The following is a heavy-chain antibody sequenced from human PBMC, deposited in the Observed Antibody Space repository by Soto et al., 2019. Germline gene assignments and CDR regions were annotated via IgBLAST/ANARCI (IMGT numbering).Heavy chain of an antibody. D-gene: IGHD3-10*01. V-gene: IGHV4-61*01. J-gene: IGHJ4*02. CDR1: GGSVSSGSYY. Sequence: QVQLQESGPGLVKPSETLSLTCTVSGGSVSSGSYYWSWIRQPPGKGPEWIGYIYYSGSTNYNPSRKSRVTVSVDTSKNQFSLKLSSVTAADTAMYYCARMRGSYGSRGEGLYFDYWGQGTLVTVSS. CDR2: IYYSGST. CDR3: ARMRGSYGSRGEGLYFDY.